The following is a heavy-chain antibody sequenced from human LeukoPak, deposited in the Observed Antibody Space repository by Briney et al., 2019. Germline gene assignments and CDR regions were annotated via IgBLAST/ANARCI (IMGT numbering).Heavy chain of an antibody. D-gene: IGHD3-3*01. V-gene: IGHV3-66*01. CDR3: AREYYDFWSGYPYFDY. Sequence: RGSLRLSCAASGFTVSSNYMSWVRQAPGKGLEWVSVIYSGGSTYYADSVKGRFTISRDNSKNTLYLQMNSLRAEDTAVYYCAREYYDFWSGYPYFDYWGQGTLVTVSS. J-gene: IGHJ4*02. CDR1: GFTVSSNY. CDR2: IYSGGST.